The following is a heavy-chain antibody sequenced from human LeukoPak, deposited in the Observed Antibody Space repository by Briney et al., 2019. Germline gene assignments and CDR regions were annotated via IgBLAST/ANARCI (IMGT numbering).Heavy chain of an antibody. CDR3: ARGIAVAGISRWFDP. D-gene: IGHD6-19*01. V-gene: IGHV4-39*01. CDR1: GGSISSSSYY. Sequence: SETLSLTCTVSGGSISSSSYYWGWIRQPPGKGLEWIGSIYYSGNTYYNPSLKSRVTISIDTSKNQFSLKLSSVTAADTAVYYCARGIAVAGISRWFDPWGQGTLVTVSS. J-gene: IGHJ5*02. CDR2: IYYSGNT.